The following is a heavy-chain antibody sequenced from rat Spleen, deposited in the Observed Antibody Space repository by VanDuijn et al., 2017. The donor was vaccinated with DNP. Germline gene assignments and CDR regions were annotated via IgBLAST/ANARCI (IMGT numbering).Heavy chain of an antibody. J-gene: IGHJ3*01. D-gene: IGHD1-6*01. CDR2: ISISGSTT. Sequence: EVQLVESGGGLVQPGRSIKLSCATSGFTFSNYYMAWVRQAPKGGLEWVATISISGSTTSYPDSVKGRFTISRDNAKSCLYLHMNSLKSEDTATYYCARQRVMYTTATGFAYWGQGTLVTVSS. CDR1: GFTFSNYY. CDR3: ARQRVMYTTATGFAY. V-gene: IGHV5-25*01.